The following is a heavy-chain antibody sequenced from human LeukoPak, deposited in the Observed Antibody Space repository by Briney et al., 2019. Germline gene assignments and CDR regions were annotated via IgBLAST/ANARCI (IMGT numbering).Heavy chain of an antibody. J-gene: IGHJ5*02. CDR3: ARDARVPYAILNWFDP. Sequence: SETLSLTCTVSGGSISSSTYYWGWIRQPPGRGLEWIGSIYYSGSTYYNPSLKSRVTISVDTSKNQFSLKLSSVTAADTAVYYCARDARVPYAILNWFDPWGQGALVTVSS. V-gene: IGHV4-39*07. CDR1: GGSISSSTYY. D-gene: IGHD2-8*01. CDR2: IYYSGST.